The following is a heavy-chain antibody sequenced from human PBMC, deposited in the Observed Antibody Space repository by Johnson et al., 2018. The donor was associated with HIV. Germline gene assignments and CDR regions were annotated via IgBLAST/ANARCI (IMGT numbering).Heavy chain of an antibody. D-gene: IGHD2-15*01. CDR1: GFTFSSYA. V-gene: IGHV3-30-3*01. Sequence: QVQLVESGGGVVQPGRSLRLSCAASGFTFSSYAMHWVRQAPGKGLEWVAVISYDGSNKYYADSVKGRFTISRDNSKNTLYLQMNSLKTEDTAVYYCTTDHSTDAFDIWGQGTMVTVSS. CDR2: ISYDGSNK. J-gene: IGHJ3*02. CDR3: TTDHSTDAFDI.